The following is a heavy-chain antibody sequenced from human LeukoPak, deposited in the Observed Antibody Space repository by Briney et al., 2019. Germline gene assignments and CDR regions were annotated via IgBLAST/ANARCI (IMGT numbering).Heavy chain of an antibody. Sequence: EASVKVSCKASGGTFSSYAISWVRQAPGQGLEWMGRIIPIFGTANYAQKFQGRVTITTDESTSTAYMELSSLRSEDTAVYYCAAVIAVAGFDYWGQGTLVTVSS. D-gene: IGHD6-19*01. CDR3: AAVIAVAGFDY. CDR1: GGTFSSYA. V-gene: IGHV1-69*05. J-gene: IGHJ4*02. CDR2: IIPIFGTA.